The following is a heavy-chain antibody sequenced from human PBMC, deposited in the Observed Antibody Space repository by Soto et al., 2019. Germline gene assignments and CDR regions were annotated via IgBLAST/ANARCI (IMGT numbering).Heavy chain of an antibody. CDR3: TTGSVEGF. J-gene: IGHJ6*02. V-gene: IGHV3-15*07. Sequence: EVHLVDSGGGLVKPGGSLRLSCEASGFSFSNAWMNWVRQAPGKGLEWVGRIKTRDAGERTNYAAPVQGRFTSSRDDSKNTLYLQMNSLKTEDTAVYYCTTGSVEGFWGQGTTVTVSS. CDR1: GFSFSNAW. D-gene: IGHD2-15*01. CDR2: IKTRDAGERT.